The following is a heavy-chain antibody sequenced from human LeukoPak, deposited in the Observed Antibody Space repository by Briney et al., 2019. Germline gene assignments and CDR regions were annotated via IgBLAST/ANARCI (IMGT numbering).Heavy chain of an antibody. D-gene: IGHD2-15*01. CDR3: ATNYGYCSGGSCYARWFDP. Sequence: ASVKVSCKVSGYTLTELSMHWVRQAPGKGLEWMGGFDPEDGETIYAQKFQGRVTMTEDTSTDTAYMELSGLRSEDTAVYYCATNYGYCSGGSCYARWFDPGGQGTLVTVSS. CDR2: FDPEDGET. CDR1: GYTLTELS. J-gene: IGHJ5*02. V-gene: IGHV1-24*01.